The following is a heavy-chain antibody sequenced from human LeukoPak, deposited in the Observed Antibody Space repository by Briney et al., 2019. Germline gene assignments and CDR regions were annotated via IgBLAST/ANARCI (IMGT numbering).Heavy chain of an antibody. V-gene: IGHV1-2*02. D-gene: IGHD2-15*01. Sequence: ASVKVSCKASGYTFTNYAIHWVRQAPGQRLEWMGWINPNSGGTNYAQKFQGRVTMTRDTSISTAYMELSRLRSDDTAVYYCARDGGYCSGGSCYDWFDPWGQGTLVTVSS. CDR3: ARDGGYCSGGSCYDWFDP. J-gene: IGHJ5*02. CDR1: GYTFTNYA. CDR2: INPNSGGT.